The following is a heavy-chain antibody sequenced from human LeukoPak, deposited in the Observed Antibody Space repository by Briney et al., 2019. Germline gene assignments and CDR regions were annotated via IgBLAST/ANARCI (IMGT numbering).Heavy chain of an antibody. Sequence: PGGSLRLSCAASGFTFDDYAMHWVRQAPGKGLEWVSGISWNSGSIGYADPVKGRFTISRDNAKNSLYLQMNSLRAEDTALYYCAKARELREYYFDYWGQGTLVTVSS. CDR2: ISWNSGSI. CDR1: GFTFDDYA. J-gene: IGHJ4*02. CDR3: AKARELREYYFDY. D-gene: IGHD1-26*01. V-gene: IGHV3-9*01.